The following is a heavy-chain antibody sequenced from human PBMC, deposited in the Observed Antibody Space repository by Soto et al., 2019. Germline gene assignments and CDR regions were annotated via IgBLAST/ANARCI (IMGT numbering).Heavy chain of an antibody. D-gene: IGHD1-26*01. Sequence: QVQLVQSGSESMQPGASVKVSCEGSGYSFTRHSINLVRQAPGQGREWRGWINPNTANPTYAQGFTGRFVFYVDTSVSTADLQISSLKADDSAVYYCARDLASGSVDSWGQGTLVTVSS. V-gene: IGHV7-4-1*01. CDR2: INPNTANP. CDR3: ARDLASGSVDS. CDR1: GYSFTRHS. J-gene: IGHJ4*02.